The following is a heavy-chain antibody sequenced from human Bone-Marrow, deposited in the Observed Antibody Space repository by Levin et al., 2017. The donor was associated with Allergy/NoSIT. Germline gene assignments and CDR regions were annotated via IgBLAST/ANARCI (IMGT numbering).Heavy chain of an antibody. Sequence: PGESLKISCAASGFTFSSYGMHWVRQAPGKGLEWVAVIWYDGSNKYYADSVKGRFTISRDNSKNTLYLQMNSLRAEDTAVYYCAREPNGYGSGSYYDYWGQGTLVTVSS. V-gene: IGHV3-33*01. J-gene: IGHJ4*02. CDR2: IWYDGSNK. CDR1: GFTFSSYG. D-gene: IGHD3-10*01. CDR3: AREPNGYGSGSYYDY.